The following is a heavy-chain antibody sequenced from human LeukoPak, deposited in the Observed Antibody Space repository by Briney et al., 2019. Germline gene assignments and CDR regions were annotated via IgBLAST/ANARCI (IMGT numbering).Heavy chain of an antibody. J-gene: IGHJ6*03. V-gene: IGHV3-23*01. CDR1: GFTFSNYP. D-gene: IGHD3-3*01. CDR3: TKSDGYYYYYMDV. Sequence: PGGSLRLSCAASGFTFSNYPMNWVRQAPGKAMEWVSSLSGSQGASSSHTADSVKGRFTISRDNSKNRLFLEMTDLRPDDTAVYYCTKSDGYYYYYMDVWGKGTAVTVS. CDR2: LSGSQGASSS.